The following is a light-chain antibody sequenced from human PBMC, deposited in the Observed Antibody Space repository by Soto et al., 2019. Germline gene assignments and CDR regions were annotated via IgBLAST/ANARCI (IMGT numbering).Light chain of an antibody. CDR3: AAWDDSLNGYA. CDR2: SNN. V-gene: IGLV1-44*01. J-gene: IGLJ1*01. CDR1: SSNIGLNN. Sequence: QSVLTQSPSASGTPGQRVTISCSGRSSNIGLNNVNWYQQFPGTAPKLLIYSNNQRPPGVPDRFSGSKSGTSASLAISGLQSEDEADYYCAAWDDSLNGYAFGAATKLTVL.